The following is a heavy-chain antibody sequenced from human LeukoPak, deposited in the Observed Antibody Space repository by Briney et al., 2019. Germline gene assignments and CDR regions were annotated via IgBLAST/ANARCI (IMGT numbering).Heavy chain of an antibody. CDR1: GFTFSSYA. CDR2: ISGSGGST. Sequence: HPGGSLRLSCAASGFTFSSYAMSWVRQAPGKGLEWVSAISGSGGSTYYADSVKGRFTISRDNSKNTLYLQMNSLRAEDTAVYYCWGYHYYGSGRDAFGIWGQGTLVTVSS. V-gene: IGHV3-23*01. J-gene: IGHJ3*02. D-gene: IGHD3-10*01. CDR3: WGYHYYGSGRDAFGI.